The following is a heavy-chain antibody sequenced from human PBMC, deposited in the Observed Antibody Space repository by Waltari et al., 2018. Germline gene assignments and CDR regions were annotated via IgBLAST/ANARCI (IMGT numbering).Heavy chain of an antibody. D-gene: IGHD5-12*01. Sequence: EVQLVESGGGLVQPGGSLRLSCAASGFTFSSYSMNWVRQAPGKGLEWVSYISSSSSTIYYADSVKGRFTISRDNAKNSLYRQMNSLRDEDTAVYYCARRRDGYNYYFDYWGQGTLVTVSS. CDR3: ARRRDGYNYYFDY. V-gene: IGHV3-48*02. CDR2: ISSSSSTI. CDR1: GFTFSSYS. J-gene: IGHJ4*02.